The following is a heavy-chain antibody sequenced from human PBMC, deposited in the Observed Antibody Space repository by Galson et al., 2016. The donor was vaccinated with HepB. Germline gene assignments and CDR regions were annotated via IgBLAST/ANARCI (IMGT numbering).Heavy chain of an antibody. CDR2: VYHSGAT. CDR1: GFTFSNYA. Sequence: LRLSCAGSGFTFSNYALSWIRRPPGKGLEWIGEVYHSGATNYNPSLKSRVSISVDTSKNQVSLKLSSVTAADTAIYYCARGLLSSVAGIWLDPWGQGTRVTVSS. V-gene: IGHV4-34*01. CDR3: ARGLLSSVAGIWLDP. D-gene: IGHD2/OR15-2a*01. J-gene: IGHJ5*02.